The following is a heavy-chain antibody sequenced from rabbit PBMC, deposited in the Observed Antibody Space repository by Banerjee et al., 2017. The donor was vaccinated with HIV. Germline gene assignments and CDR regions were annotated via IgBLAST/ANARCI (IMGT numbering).Heavy chain of an antibody. V-gene: IGHV1S40*01. CDR1: GLDFSSSYW. D-gene: IGHD6-1*01. CDR3: ATMDTHGYGGYAYAYFNL. J-gene: IGHJ4*01. CDR2: IYTGSSGST. Sequence: QSLEESGGDLVKPGASLTLTCTASGLDFSSSYWMCWVRQAPGKGLEWIACIYTGSSGSTYYARWAKGRFTISKTSSTTVTLQMTSLTAADTATYFCATMDTHGYGGYAYAYFNLWGPGTLVTVS.